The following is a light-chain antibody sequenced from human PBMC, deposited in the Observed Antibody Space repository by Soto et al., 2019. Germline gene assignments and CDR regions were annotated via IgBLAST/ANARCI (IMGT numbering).Light chain of an antibody. Sequence: EIVLTQSPGTLSLSPGETATLSCRASQSVTKRFLTWYQQRPGQAPRLLIHDASHRAAGIPARFSGSGFGTDFTLTISSLEPEDAAVYYCQQRSNWPPITFGQGTRLEIK. V-gene: IGKV3-11*01. CDR1: QSVTKRF. CDR3: QQRSNWPPIT. J-gene: IGKJ5*01. CDR2: DAS.